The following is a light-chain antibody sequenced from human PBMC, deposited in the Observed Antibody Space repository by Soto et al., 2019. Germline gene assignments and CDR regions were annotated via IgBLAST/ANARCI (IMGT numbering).Light chain of an antibody. J-gene: IGKJ5*01. V-gene: IGKV3-15*01. CDR3: QQYTDWPIT. Sequence: EVLMTHSPATLSVSPVDIATLSFSASQSINSNLAWYQQQPGQAPRLLIYAASTRATAVPDRFSGSGSGTDFTLTITSLQSDDFAVYFCQQYTDWPITFGQGTRLEIK. CDR1: QSINSN. CDR2: AAS.